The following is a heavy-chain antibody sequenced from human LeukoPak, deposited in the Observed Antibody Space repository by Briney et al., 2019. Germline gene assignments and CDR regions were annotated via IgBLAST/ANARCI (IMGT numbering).Heavy chain of an antibody. V-gene: IGHV3-64D*09. CDR2: ISGNGGST. Sequence: GGSLRLSCSASGFTFNSYSMHWVRQAPGKGLEYVSAISGNGGSTYYADSVKGRFTISRDNSKNTLYLQMSSLRADDTAVYYCVKDRPTWIQPGGTYYFDYWGQGTLVTVSS. J-gene: IGHJ4*02. D-gene: IGHD5-18*01. CDR1: GFTFNSYS. CDR3: VKDRPTWIQPGGTYYFDY.